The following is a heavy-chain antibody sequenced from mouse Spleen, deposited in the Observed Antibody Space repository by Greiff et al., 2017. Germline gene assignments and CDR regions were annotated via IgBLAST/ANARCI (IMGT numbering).Heavy chain of an antibody. J-gene: IGHJ2*01. CDR3: ARSVIYYYGSSYFDY. D-gene: IGHD1-1*01. V-gene: IGHV1-9*01. CDR1: GYTFTGYW. Sequence: VKLMESGAELMKPGASVKLSCKATGYTFTGYWIEWVKQRPGHGLEWIGEILPGSGSTNYNEKFKGKATFTADTSSNTAYMQLSSLTTEDSAIYYCARSVIYYYGSSYFDYWGQGTTLTVSS. CDR2: ILPGSGST.